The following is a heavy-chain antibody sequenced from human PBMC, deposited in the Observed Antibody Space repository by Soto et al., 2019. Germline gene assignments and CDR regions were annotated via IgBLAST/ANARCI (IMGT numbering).Heavy chain of an antibody. D-gene: IGHD1-26*01. J-gene: IGHJ4*02. CDR1: GFTFSSYA. CDR3: AKSRPRRIAGDRPFFDY. Sequence: PGGSLRLSCAASGFTFSSYAMRWVRQAPGKGLEWVSAISGSGGSTYYADSVKGRFTISRDNSKNTLYLQMNSLRAEDTAVYYCAKSRPRRIAGDRPFFDYWGQGPLVTVSS. V-gene: IGHV3-23*01. CDR2: ISGSGGST.